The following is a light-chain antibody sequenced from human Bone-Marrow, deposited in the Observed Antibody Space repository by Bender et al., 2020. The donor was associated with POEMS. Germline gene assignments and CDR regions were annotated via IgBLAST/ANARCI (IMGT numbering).Light chain of an antibody. V-gene: IGLV1-47*01. Sequence: QSVLTPPPSASGTPGQRVTISCSGSSSNIGGNYVYWYQQLPGMAPKLLIYRNDQRPSGVPDRFSGSNSGTSASLAISGLRSEDEADYYCCSYSSTSTLVFGGGTKLTVL. CDR1: SSNIGGNY. CDR2: RND. CDR3: CSYSSTSTLV. J-gene: IGLJ3*02.